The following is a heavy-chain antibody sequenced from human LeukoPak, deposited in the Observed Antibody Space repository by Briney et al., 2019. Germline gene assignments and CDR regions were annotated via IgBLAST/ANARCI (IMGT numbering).Heavy chain of an antibody. CDR2: IKSKTDGGTT. D-gene: IGHD3-3*01. J-gene: IGHJ6*03. CDR1: GFTFSNAW. V-gene: IGHV3-15*01. Sequence: GGSLRLSCAASGFTFSNAWMSWVRQAPGKGLEWVGRIKSKTDGGTTDYAAPVKGRFTISRDDSKNTLYLQMNSLKTEDTAVYYCTTDPLLRFLEWSIRGYYMDVWGKGITVTVSS. CDR3: TTDPLLRFLEWSIRGYYMDV.